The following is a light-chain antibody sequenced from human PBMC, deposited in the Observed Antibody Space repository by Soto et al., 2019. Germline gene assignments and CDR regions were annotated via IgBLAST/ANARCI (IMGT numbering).Light chain of an antibody. V-gene: IGKV1-5*01. CDR3: QQYNRYSRT. CDR1: QSVSRW. J-gene: IGKJ1*01. Sequence: DIQMTQSPSTLSASVGDRVTITYRASQSVSRWLAWYKQKPGKAPKLLIYDASSLESGVPSRFSGSGSGTEFTLTISSLQPEDFATYYCQQYNRYSRTYGQGTKVDIK. CDR2: DAS.